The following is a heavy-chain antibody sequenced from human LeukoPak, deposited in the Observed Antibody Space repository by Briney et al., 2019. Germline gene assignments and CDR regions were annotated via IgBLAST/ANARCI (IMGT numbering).Heavy chain of an antibody. Sequence: ASVKVSCKASGYTFTSYYMHWVRQAPGQGLEWMGIINPSGGSTSHAQKFQGRVTMTRDTSTSTVYMELSSLRSEDTAVYYCARAVYYDSSGYYYSIPPLQPMDVWGKGTTVTVSS. J-gene: IGHJ6*03. CDR2: INPSGGST. D-gene: IGHD3-22*01. CDR1: GYTFTSYY. V-gene: IGHV1-46*01. CDR3: ARAVYYDSSGYYYSIPPLQPMDV.